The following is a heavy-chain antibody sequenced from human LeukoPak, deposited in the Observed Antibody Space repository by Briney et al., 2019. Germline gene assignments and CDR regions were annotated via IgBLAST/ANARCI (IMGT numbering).Heavy chain of an antibody. D-gene: IGHD6-13*01. V-gene: IGHV3-30*02. CDR1: GFTFSSYG. Sequence: GGSLRLSCAASGFTFSSYGMHWVRQAPGKGLEWVAFIRYDGSNKYYADSVKGRFTISRDNSKNTLYLQMNSLRAEDTAVYYCAREGGRGSSNLDYFDYWGRGILVTVSS. CDR3: AREGGRGSSNLDYFDY. J-gene: IGHJ4*02. CDR2: IRYDGSNK.